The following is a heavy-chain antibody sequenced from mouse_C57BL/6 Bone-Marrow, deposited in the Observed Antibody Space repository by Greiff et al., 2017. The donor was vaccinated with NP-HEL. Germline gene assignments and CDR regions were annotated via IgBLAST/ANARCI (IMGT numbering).Heavy chain of an antibody. J-gene: IGHJ3*01. V-gene: IGHV5-6*01. Sequence: EVHLVESGGDLVKPGGSLKLSCAASGFTFSSYGMSWVRQTPDKRLEWVATISSGGSYHYYPDSVKGRFTISSDTAKTTLYLQISSLKSEYTAMYYFARHRGYSNYVWFAYWGQGTLVTVSA. CDR3: ARHRGYSNYVWFAY. D-gene: IGHD2-5*01. CDR1: GFTFSSYG. CDR2: ISSGGSYH.